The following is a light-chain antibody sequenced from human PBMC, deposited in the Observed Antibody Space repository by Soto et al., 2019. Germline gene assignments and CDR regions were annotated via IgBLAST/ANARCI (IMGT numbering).Light chain of an antibody. Sequence: EIVLTQSPATLSLSPGERATLSCRASQSVSSYLAWYQQKPGQAPRLLIYDASNRATGIPARFGGSGSGTDFTLTISSLEPEDFAVYYCQQYNNWPHITFGQGTRLEIK. V-gene: IGKV3-11*01. CDR1: QSVSSY. J-gene: IGKJ5*01. CDR3: QQYNNWPHIT. CDR2: DAS.